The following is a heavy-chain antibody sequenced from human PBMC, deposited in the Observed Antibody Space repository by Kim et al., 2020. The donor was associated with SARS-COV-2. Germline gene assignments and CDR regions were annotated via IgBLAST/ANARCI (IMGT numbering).Heavy chain of an antibody. D-gene: IGHD3-22*01. J-gene: IGHJ3*02. CDR1: GFTFGDYA. CDR2: IRSKAYGGTT. CDR3: TKADYYDSSGYYVSADPFAFDI. Sequence: GGSLRLSCTASGFTFGDYAMSWFRQAPGKGLEWVGFIRSKAYGGTTEYAASVKGRFTISRDDSKSIAYMQMNSLKTEDTAVYYSTKADYYDSSGYYVSADPFAFDIWLRGTKLSVSS. V-gene: IGHV3-49*03.